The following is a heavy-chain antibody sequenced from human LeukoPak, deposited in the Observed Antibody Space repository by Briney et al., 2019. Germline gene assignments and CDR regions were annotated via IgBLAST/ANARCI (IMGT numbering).Heavy chain of an antibody. CDR3: ARTPPIGSGSYLVY. J-gene: IGHJ4*02. V-gene: IGHV4-4*07. Sequence: SETLSLTCTVSGGSISSYYWSWIRQPAGKGLEWIGRIYTSGSTNYNPSLKSRVTVSVDTSKNQFSLKLSSVTAADTAVYYCARTPPIGSGSYLVYWGQGTLVTVSS. CDR2: IYTSGST. CDR1: GGSISSYY. D-gene: IGHD3-10*01.